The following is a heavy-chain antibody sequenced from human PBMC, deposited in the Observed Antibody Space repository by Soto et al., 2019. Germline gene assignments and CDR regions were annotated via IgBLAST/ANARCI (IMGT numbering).Heavy chain of an antibody. D-gene: IGHD2-2*01. V-gene: IGHV3-23*01. Sequence: GGSLRLSCAASGFTFSSYAMSWVRQAPGKGLEWVSAISGSGGSTYYADSVKGRFTISRDNSKNTLYLQMNSLRAEDTAVYYCAKDVSEDIVVVPAASYYMDVWGKGTTVTVSS. CDR2: ISGSGGST. J-gene: IGHJ6*03. CDR3: AKDVSEDIVVVPAASYYMDV. CDR1: GFTFSSYA.